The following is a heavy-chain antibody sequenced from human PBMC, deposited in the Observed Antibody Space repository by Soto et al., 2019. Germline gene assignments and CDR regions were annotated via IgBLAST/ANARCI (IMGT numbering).Heavy chain of an antibody. J-gene: IGHJ4*02. CDR1: GYTFTSYG. V-gene: IGHV1-18*01. CDR2: ISAYNGNT. Sequence: GASVKVSCKASGYTFTSYGISWVRQAPGQGLEWMGWISAYNGNTKYAQKLQGRVTMTTDTSTSTAYMELRSLRSDDTAVYYCARDRFPDILTGSDYWGQGTLVTVSS. D-gene: IGHD3-9*01. CDR3: ARDRFPDILTGSDY.